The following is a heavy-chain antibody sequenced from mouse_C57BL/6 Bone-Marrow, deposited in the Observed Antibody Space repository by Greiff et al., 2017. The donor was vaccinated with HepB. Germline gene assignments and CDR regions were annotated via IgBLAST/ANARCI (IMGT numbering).Heavy chain of an antibody. CDR3: ARKRGTGVDY. V-gene: IGHV5-6*01. Sequence: EVMLVESGGDLVKPGGSLKLSCAASGFTFSSYGMSWVRQTPDKRLEWVATISSGGSYTYYPDSVKGRFTISRDNAKNTLYLQMSSLKSEDTAMYYCARKRGTGVDYWGQGTTLTVS. D-gene: IGHD4-1*01. J-gene: IGHJ2*01. CDR1: GFTFSSYG. CDR2: ISSGGSYT.